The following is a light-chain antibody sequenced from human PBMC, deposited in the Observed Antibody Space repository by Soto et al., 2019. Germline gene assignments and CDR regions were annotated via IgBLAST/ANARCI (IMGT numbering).Light chain of an antibody. CDR2: AAY. CDR1: QYINTR. V-gene: IGKV1-9*01. J-gene: IGKJ5*01. Sequence: LTQSPATLSSFPGDRVTLSCRASQYINTRLAWYQQKPGKAPKLLIYAAYTLQSGVQSRFSGSGSGTDFTLTIRSLQPEDFATYYCQQLNSYSITFGQGTRLEIK. CDR3: QQLNSYSIT.